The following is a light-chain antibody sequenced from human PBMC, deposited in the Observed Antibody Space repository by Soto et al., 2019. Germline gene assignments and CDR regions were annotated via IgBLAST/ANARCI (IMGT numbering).Light chain of an antibody. CDR3: QQRSNWPLT. V-gene: IGKV3-11*01. CDR2: DAS. CDR1: QSVSSY. J-gene: IGKJ4*01. Sequence: NVLTQSPGPLSFTPRGRATLPRRASQSVSSYLAWYQQKPGQAPRLLIYDASNRATGIPARFSGSGSGTDFTLTISSLEPEDFAVYYCQQRSNWPLTFGGGTKVDIK.